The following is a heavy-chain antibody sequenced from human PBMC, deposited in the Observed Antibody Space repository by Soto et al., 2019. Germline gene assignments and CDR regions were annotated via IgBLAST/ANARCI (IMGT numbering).Heavy chain of an antibody. D-gene: IGHD3-10*01. V-gene: IGHV4-59*01. CDR3: AALDGALDY. Sequence: SETLSLTCTVSGDSFSSYYWTWIRQPPGKRLEWVAYIFHTGNTYYNPSLKSRVTISVDTSKNQFSLKLRSVTPADTAVYYCAALDGALDYWGPGTLVTVSS. CDR1: GDSFSSYY. CDR2: IFHTGNT. J-gene: IGHJ4*02.